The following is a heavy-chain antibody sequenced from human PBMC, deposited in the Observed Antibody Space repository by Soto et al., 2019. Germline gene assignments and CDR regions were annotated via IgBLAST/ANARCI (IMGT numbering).Heavy chain of an antibody. V-gene: IGHV3-66*01. CDR2: IYSGGTT. Sequence: PGGSLRLSCAASGFTVSNNYMSWVRQAPGKGLEWVSVIYSGGTTWHADSVKGRFTISRDTSKNTVYLQMNSLRVEDTSVYYCARDRSGDGYTIDAFDIWGQGTMVTVS. D-gene: IGHD5-12*01. CDR1: GFTVSNNY. CDR3: ARDRSGDGYTIDAFDI. J-gene: IGHJ3*02.